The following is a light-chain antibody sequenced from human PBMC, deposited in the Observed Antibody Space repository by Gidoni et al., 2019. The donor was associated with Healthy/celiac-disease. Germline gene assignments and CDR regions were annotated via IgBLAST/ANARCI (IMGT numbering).Light chain of an antibody. CDR3: QQSYSTPWT. CDR2: AAS. CDR1: QSISSY. Sequence: EIQLTQSPSSLSASVGDRVTITCRASQSISSYLNWYQQKPGKAPKLLIYAASSLQSGVPSRFSGSGSGTDFTLTISSLQPEDFATYYCQQSYSTPWTFGQSTKVEIK. J-gene: IGKJ1*01. V-gene: IGKV1-39*01.